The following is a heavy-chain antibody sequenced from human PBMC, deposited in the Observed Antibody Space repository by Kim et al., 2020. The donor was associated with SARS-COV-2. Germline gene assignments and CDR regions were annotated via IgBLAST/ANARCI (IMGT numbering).Heavy chain of an antibody. Sequence: TYYNPARRSRVTISIDTSQNQFSLKRTAVTAADTAVYYCARSDSGFGAFGIWGQGTMVTVSS. V-gene: IGHV4-31*02. D-gene: IGHD5-12*01. CDR2: T. J-gene: IGHJ3*02. CDR3: ARSDSGFGAFGI.